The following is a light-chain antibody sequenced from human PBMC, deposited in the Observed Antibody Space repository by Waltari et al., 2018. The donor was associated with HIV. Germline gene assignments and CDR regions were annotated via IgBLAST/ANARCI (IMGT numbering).Light chain of an antibody. V-gene: IGLV2-14*03. Sequence: SAVTQPASVSGLPGQSITVPCSGHDHAFGLYNFLSWYQQYPGEPPKLILYDVDSRASGISDRFYGSKSGNTASLTISGLRAEDEAHYYCASFMGDNTIVFGGGTKVTVL. CDR2: DVD. J-gene: IGLJ2*01. CDR3: ASFMGDNTIV. CDR1: DHAFGLYNF.